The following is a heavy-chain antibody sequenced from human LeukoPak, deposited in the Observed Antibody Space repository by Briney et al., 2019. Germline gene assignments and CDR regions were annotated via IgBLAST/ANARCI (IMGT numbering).Heavy chain of an antibody. CDR3: ARENDAFDI. V-gene: IGHV3-30-3*01. Sequence: GGSLRLSCAASGFTFSSYAMHWVRQAPGKGLEWVAVISYDGSNKYYADSVKGRFTISRDNSKNTLYLQMDSLRAEDTAVYYCARENDAFDIWGQGTMVTVSS. CDR1: GFTFSSYA. CDR2: ISYDGSNK. J-gene: IGHJ3*02.